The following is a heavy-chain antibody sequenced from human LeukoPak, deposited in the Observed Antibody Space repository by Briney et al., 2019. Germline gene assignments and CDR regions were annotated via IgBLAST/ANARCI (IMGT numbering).Heavy chain of an antibody. J-gene: IGHJ6*03. CDR1: GFTVSSNY. CDR2: ISSSSSYI. Sequence: GGSLRLSCAASGFTVSSNYMSWVRQAPGKGLEWVSSISSSSSYIYYADSVKGRFTISRDNAKNSLYLQMNSLRAEDTAVYYCARDGGITLVRGVIMGDYYYYYMDVWGRGTTVTVSS. V-gene: IGHV3-21*01. CDR3: ARDGGITLVRGVIMGDYYYYYMDV. D-gene: IGHD3-10*01.